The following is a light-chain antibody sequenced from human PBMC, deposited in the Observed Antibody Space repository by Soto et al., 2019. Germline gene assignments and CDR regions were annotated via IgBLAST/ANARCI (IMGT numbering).Light chain of an antibody. CDR2: KAS. CDR3: QQYNEYSWT. J-gene: IGKJ1*01. Sequence: DIQMTQSPSTLSSSVGDIFAITCRASQSISAWLAWYQQKPGKAPRLLIYKASTLEIGVPSRFSGSGSGTEFTLTISSLQPDDVATYYCQQYNEYSWTFGQGTKVDIK. V-gene: IGKV1-5*03. CDR1: QSISAW.